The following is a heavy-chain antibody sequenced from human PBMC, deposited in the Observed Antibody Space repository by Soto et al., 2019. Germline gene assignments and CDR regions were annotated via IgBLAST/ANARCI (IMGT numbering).Heavy chain of an antibody. CDR1: GGSFSGYY. CDR2: INHSGST. J-gene: IGHJ4*02. Sequence: QVQLQQWGAGLLKPSETLSLTCAVYGGSFSGYYWSWFRQPPGKGLEWIGEINHSGSTHYNPSLKRRVNISVDKTTNQFSLKLSSLTAADTAVYYCARFPDLDGDYVHWGQGTLVTVSS. D-gene: IGHD4-17*01. CDR3: ARFPDLDGDYVH. V-gene: IGHV4-34*01.